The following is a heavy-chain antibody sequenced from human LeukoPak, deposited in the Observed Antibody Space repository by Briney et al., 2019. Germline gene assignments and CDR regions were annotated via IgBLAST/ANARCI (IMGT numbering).Heavy chain of an antibody. V-gene: IGHV3-30*18. CDR1: GFTFNNYG. CDR2: ISYDGRNK. D-gene: IGHD2-2*01. CDR3: AKGPLRGTAAAIDY. J-gene: IGHJ4*02. Sequence: GGSLRISCAASGFTFNNYGMHWVRQAPGKGLEWVAVISYDGRNKHNPDSVKGRFTISRDISTDTLWLQMDSLRTEDTAVYYCAKGPLRGTAAAIDYWGQGTLVTVSS.